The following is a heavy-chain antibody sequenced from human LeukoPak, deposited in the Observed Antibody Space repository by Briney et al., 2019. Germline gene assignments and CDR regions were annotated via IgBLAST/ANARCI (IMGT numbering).Heavy chain of an antibody. CDR2: ISAYNGNT. J-gene: IGHJ4*02. CDR3: ASAFYYGSGSYYDY. D-gene: IGHD3-10*01. Sequence: ASVNVSCKASGYTFTSYGISWVRQAPGQGLEWMGWISAYNGNTNYAQKLQGRVTMTTDTSTSTAYMELRSLRSDDAAVYYCASAFYYGSGSYYDYWGQGTLVTVSS. CDR1: GYTFTSYG. V-gene: IGHV1-18*01.